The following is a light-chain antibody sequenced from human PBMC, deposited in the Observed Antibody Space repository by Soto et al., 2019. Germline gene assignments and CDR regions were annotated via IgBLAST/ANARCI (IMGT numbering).Light chain of an antibody. Sequence: EIVLTQSPGTLSLSPGERATLSCRASQSVSSNFLAWYQQKPGQAPRLLIYGASTRATGIPGRFSGSGSGTEFTLTISSLQSDDFAVYYCQQYNNWPSWTFGQGTKVDIK. CDR1: QSVSSN. J-gene: IGKJ1*01. CDR2: GAS. V-gene: IGKV3-15*01. CDR3: QQYNNWPSWT.